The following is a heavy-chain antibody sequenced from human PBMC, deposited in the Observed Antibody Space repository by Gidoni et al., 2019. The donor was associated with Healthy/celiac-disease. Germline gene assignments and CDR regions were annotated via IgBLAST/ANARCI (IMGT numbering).Heavy chain of an antibody. Sequence: EVQLLASGGGLVQPGGSLSLSCAASGFTFSSYAMSWVRPAPGKGLEWVSAIRGSGGSTYYADSVKGRFTISRDNSKNTLYLQMNSLRAEDTAVYYCAKDHLYSWWELLHYFDYWGQGTLVTVSS. CDR3: AKDHLYSWWELLHYFDY. V-gene: IGHV3-23*01. CDR2: IRGSGGST. D-gene: IGHD1-26*01. J-gene: IGHJ4*02. CDR1: GFTFSSYA.